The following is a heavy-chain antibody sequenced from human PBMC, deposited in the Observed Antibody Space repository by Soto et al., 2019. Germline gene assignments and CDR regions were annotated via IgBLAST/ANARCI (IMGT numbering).Heavy chain of an antibody. J-gene: IGHJ4*02. CDR1: GFTFSSYA. CDR2: ISGSGGST. V-gene: IGHV3-23*01. CDR3: AKRPSRGYEPDY. D-gene: IGHD5-12*01. Sequence: PGGSLRLSCAASGFTFSSYAMSWVRQAPGKGLEWVSAISGSGGSTYYADSVEGRFTISRDNSKNTLYLQMNSLRAEDTAVYYCAKRPSRGYEPDYWGQGTLVTVSS.